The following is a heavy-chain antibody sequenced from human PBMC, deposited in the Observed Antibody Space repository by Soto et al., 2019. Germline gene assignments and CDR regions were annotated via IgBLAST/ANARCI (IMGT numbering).Heavy chain of an antibody. D-gene: IGHD3-22*01. Sequence: QVQLVESGGGVVQPGRSLRLSCAASGFTFSSYGMHWVRQAPGKGLEWVAVISYDGSNKYYADSVKGRFTISRDNSKNTLYLQMNSLRAEDTAVYYCANLGRYDSSGYYVGYYYGMDVLGQGTTVTVSS. CDR2: ISYDGSNK. J-gene: IGHJ6*02. V-gene: IGHV3-30*18. CDR3: ANLGRYDSSGYYVGYYYGMDV. CDR1: GFTFSSYG.